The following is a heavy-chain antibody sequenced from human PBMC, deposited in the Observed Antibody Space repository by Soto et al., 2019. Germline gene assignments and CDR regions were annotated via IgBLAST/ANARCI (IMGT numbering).Heavy chain of an antibody. J-gene: IGHJ6*03. CDR2: INHSGST. Sequence: SETLSLTCAVYGGSFSGYYWSWIRQPPGKGLEWIGEINHSGSTNYNPSLKSRVTISVDTSKNQFSLKLSSVTAADTAVYYCARGGAAARRRAPHMDVWGKGTTVTVSS. CDR1: GGSFSGYY. V-gene: IGHV4-34*01. CDR3: ARGGAAARRRAPHMDV. D-gene: IGHD6-13*01.